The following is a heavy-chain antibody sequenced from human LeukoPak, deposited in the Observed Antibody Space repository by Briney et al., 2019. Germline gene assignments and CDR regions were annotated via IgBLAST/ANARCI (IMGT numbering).Heavy chain of an antibody. CDR1: GYTFTSYY. D-gene: IGHD2-2*02. CDR3: ARDFDCSSSSCYISGVY. V-gene: IGHV1-46*01. Sequence: ASVKVYCKASGYTFTSYYMHWVRQAPGQGLEWMGIINPGGGSTSYAQKFQGRVTMTRDTSTSTVYMELSSLRSEDTAVYYCARDFDCSSSSCYISGVYWGQGTLVTVSS. J-gene: IGHJ4*02. CDR2: INPGGGST.